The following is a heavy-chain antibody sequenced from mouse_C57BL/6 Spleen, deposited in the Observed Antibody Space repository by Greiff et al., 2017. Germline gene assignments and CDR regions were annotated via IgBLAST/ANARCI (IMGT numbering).Heavy chain of an antibody. CDR1: GFTFTDYY. Sequence: EVHLVESGAGLVQPGGSLSLSCAASGFTFTDYYMSWVRQPPGQALEWLGIISNKANGTTSEYSSTVKGRLTITRDTSQSILYLQMNALRAEDSATYYCARYSSCAMDYWGQGTTVTVAS. V-gene: IGHV7-3*01. CDR3: ARYSSCAMDY. J-gene: IGHJ4*01. D-gene: IGHD1-1*01. CDR2: ISNKANGTTS.